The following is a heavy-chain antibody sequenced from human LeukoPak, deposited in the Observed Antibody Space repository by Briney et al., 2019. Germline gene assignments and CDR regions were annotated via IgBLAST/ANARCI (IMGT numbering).Heavy chain of an antibody. CDR3: VRRCAGGDCYGAFDF. D-gene: IGHD2-21*01. Sequence: SEAPSLTCTVSGGSISSDDYYWGWIRQPPGKGLEWIGSIYYTGSTYYNPSLQSRVTISVDTSKIQFSLRLSSVTAADTAVYYCVRRCAGGDCYGAFDFWGPGTLVTVSS. CDR1: GGSISSDDYY. V-gene: IGHV4-39*01. CDR2: IYYTGST. J-gene: IGHJ4*02.